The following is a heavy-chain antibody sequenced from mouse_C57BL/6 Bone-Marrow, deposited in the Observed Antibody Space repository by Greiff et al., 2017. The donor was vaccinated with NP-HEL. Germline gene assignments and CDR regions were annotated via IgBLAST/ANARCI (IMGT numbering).Heavy chain of an antibody. CDR2: IYPGNSDT. D-gene: IGHD1-1*01. V-gene: IGHV1-5*01. CDR1: GYTFTSYW. J-gene: IGHJ1*03. CDR3: TVYDGSWYFEV. Sequence: VQLQQSGTVLARPGASVKMSCKTSGYTFTSYWMHWVKQRPGQGLEWIGAIYPGNSDTSYNQKFKGKAHLTAVTSDSTAYMELSSLTKEDSAVYYCTVYDGSWYFEVGGTGTTVTVSS.